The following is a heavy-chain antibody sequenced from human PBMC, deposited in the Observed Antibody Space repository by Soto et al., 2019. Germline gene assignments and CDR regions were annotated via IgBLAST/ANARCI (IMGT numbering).Heavy chain of an antibody. V-gene: IGHV3-23*01. Sequence: GGSLRLSCAASGFTLRNHVMSWVRQAPGKGLEWVSGISGSGGSTYYADSVKGRFNISRDNSKNTLYLQMNSLRAEDTAVYYCAKECYGDYRPNCFDSWGQGTRVTVSS. CDR2: ISGSGGST. D-gene: IGHD4-17*01. CDR1: GFTLRNHV. J-gene: IGHJ5*01. CDR3: AKECYGDYRPNCFDS.